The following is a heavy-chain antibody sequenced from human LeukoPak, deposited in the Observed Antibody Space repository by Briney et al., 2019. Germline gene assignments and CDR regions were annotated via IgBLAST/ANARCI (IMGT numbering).Heavy chain of an antibody. V-gene: IGHV3-23*01. CDR3: AKDQPADGYNSI. CDR2: ISGGGDDT. Sequence: PGGSLRLSCAASGFTFSTYSMNWVRQAPGKGLEWVSTISGGGDDTFYADSVKGRCTISRDNSRNTLYLQLNSLRAEDTAVYYCAKDQPADGYNSIWGQGTLVTVSP. J-gene: IGHJ4*02. D-gene: IGHD5-24*01. CDR1: GFTFSTYS.